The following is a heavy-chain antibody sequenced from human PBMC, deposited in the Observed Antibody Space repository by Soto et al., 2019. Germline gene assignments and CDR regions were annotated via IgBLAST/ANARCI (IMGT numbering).Heavy chain of an antibody. CDR1: VVTFSYYA. CDR2: LNGAGGST. V-gene: IGHV3-23*01. D-gene: IGHD3-10*01. J-gene: IGHJ6*02. CDR3: AAPRDEYGSGISWFTYGMDV. Sequence: GGSLRLCCLASVVTFSYYAMTWVRHVPGRGLEWVSSLNGAGGSTYYADSVRGRFTISRDNSQNTLFLQMNRLTVDDTAIYYCAAPRDEYGSGISWFTYGMDVWGQGTTVTVSS.